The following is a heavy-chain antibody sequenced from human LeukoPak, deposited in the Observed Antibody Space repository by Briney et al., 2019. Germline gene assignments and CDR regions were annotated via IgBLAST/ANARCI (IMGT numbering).Heavy chain of an antibody. D-gene: IGHD6-19*01. CDR3: ARAYPNIAVAGRRLGFDY. J-gene: IGHJ4*02. V-gene: IGHV4-34*01. Sequence: SETLSLTCAVYGGSFSGYYWSWIRQPPGKGLEWIGEINHSGSTNYNPSLKSRVTISVDTSKNQFSLKLSSVSAADTAVYYCARAYPNIAVAGRRLGFDYWGQGTLVTVSS. CDR1: GGSFSGYY. CDR2: INHSGST.